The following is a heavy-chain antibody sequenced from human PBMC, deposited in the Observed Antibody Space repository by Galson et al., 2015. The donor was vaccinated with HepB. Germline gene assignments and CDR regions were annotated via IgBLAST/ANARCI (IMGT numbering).Heavy chain of an antibody. CDR3: ARFGYFDLRYFDVGPD. Sequence: SLRLSCAASGFTFSSYWMSWVRQAPGKGLEWVANIKQDGSEKYYVDSVKGRFTISRDNAKNSLYLQMNSLRAEDTAVYYCARFGYFDLRYFDVGPDWGQGTLVTVSS. J-gene: IGHJ4*02. D-gene: IGHD3-9*01. V-gene: IGHV3-7*03. CDR1: GFTFSSYW. CDR2: IKQDGSEK.